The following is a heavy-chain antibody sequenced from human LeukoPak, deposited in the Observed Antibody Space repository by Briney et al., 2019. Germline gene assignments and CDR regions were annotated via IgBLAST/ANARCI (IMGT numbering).Heavy chain of an antibody. V-gene: IGHV1-69*13. D-gene: IGHD2-8*01. CDR1: GGTFSSYA. CDR2: IIPIFGTA. J-gene: IGHJ6*02. CDR3: ARDGYCTNGVCYDYYYYGMDV. Sequence: SVKVSCKASGGTFSSYAISWVRQAPGQGLEWMGGIIPIFGTANYAQKFQGRVTITADESTSTAYMELSSLRSEDMAVYYCARDGYCTNGVCYDYYYYGMDVWGQGTTVTVSS.